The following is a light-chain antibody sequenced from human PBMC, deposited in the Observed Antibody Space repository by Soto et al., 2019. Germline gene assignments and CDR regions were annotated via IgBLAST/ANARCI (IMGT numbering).Light chain of an antibody. V-gene: IGKV1-39*01. CDR2: AAS. J-gene: IGKJ1*01. CDR3: QQSYSSPPT. CDR1: QSISNH. Sequence: DIQMTQSPSSLSASVEDRVIITCRASQSISNHLNWYQQKPGKAPKLLIFAASSLQSGVPSRFSGSRSGPDFTLIISSLQPVDFATYYCQQSYSSPPTFGQGTKVEIK.